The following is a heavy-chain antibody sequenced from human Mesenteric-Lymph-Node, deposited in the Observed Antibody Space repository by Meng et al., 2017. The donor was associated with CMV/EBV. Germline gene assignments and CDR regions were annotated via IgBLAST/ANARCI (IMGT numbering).Heavy chain of an antibody. J-gene: IGHJ4*02. V-gene: IGHV3-30-3*01. CDR1: GFTFSSYA. CDR3: AKDANWACDY. CDR2: ISYDGSNK. D-gene: IGHD7-27*01. Sequence: GESLKISCAASGFTFSSYAMHWVRQAPGKGLEWVAVISYDGSNKYYADSVRGRFTISKDDSKNTVYLYMNSLRPEDTAVYYCAKDANWACDYWGQGTLVTVSS.